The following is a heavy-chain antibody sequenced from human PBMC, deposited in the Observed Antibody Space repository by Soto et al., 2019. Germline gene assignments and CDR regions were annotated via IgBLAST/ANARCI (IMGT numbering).Heavy chain of an antibody. D-gene: IGHD5-12*01. J-gene: IGHJ6*02. CDR2: INPIFGTA. CDR3: ASSVAKYYYYGMDV. V-gene: IGHV1-69*13. Sequence: SVKVSCKASGYTFTSYYIHWVRQAPGQGLEWMGIINPIFGTANYAQKFQGRVTITADESTSTAYMELSSLRSEDTAVYYCASSVAKYYYYGMDVWGQGTTVTVSS. CDR1: GYTFTSYY.